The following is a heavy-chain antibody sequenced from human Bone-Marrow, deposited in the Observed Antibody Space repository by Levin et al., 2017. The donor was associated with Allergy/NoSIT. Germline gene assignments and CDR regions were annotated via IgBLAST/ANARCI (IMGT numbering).Heavy chain of an antibody. D-gene: IGHD3-10*01. CDR2: IIPDLGIA. CDR3: AGDYHNSGNYNY. J-gene: IGHJ4*02. CDR1: GDTFSSYT. Sequence: KISCKASGDTFSSYTFSWVRQAPGQGLEWMGRIIPDLGIANYAQKFQGRVAIAADKSTSTAYMELSSLRSEDTAVYYWAGDYHNSGNYNYWGQGTLVTVSS. V-gene: IGHV1-69*04.